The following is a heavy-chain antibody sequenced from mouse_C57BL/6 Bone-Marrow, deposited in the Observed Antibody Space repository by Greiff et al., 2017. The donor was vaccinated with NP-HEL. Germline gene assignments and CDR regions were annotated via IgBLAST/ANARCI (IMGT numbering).Heavy chain of an antibody. Sequence: VQGVESGAELMKPAASVKLLCKAPFSTFTVYLIDCVNHRPGHVLEWIGEILPGMFISNTNEKFKGKATFTADTSSNTAYMQLSRLTTEDSDIYCCERERYDGENYWGQGTTLTVSS. D-gene: IGHD2-14*01. V-gene: IGHV1-9*01. CDR1: FSTFTVYL. CDR3: ERERYDGENY. CDR2: ILPGMFIS. J-gene: IGHJ2*01.